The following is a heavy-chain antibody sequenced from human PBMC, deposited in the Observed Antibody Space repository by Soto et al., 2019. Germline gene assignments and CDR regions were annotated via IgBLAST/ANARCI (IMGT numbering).Heavy chain of an antibody. V-gene: IGHV3-30*18. D-gene: IGHD1-20*01. CDR3: AKDLTTYNWNGEHAFDI. J-gene: IGHJ3*02. CDR2: ISYDGSNK. CDR1: GFTFSTYA. Sequence: QVQMVESGGGVVQPGRSLRLSCAASGFTFSTYAMHWVRQAPGKGLEWVAVISYDGSNKYYVDSVKGRFTISRDNSKNTLYLQMNSLRAEDTAVYYCAKDLTTYNWNGEHAFDIWGQGTMVTVSS.